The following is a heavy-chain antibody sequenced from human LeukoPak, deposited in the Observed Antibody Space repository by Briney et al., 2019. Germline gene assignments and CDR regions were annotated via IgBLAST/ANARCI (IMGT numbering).Heavy chain of an antibody. D-gene: IGHD4-17*01. CDR2: IVVGSGNT. V-gene: IGHV1-58*01. CDR1: GFTFTSSA. J-gene: IGHJ5*02. CDR3: AAEIRIGDYEPLIGFDP. Sequence: SVKVSCKASGFTFTSSAAQWVRQARGQRLEWIGWIVVGSGNTNYAQKFQERVTITRDMSTSTAYMELSSLRSEDTAVYYCAAEIRIGDYEPLIGFDPWGQGTLVTVSS.